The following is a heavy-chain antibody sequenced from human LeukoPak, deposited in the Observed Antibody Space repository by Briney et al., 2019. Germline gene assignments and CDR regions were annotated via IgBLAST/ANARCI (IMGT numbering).Heavy chain of an antibody. D-gene: IGHD6-19*01. CDR1: GFTFSSYW. V-gene: IGHV3-74*01. CDR2: INSDGSST. J-gene: IGHJ4*02. Sequence: PGGSLRLSCAASGFTFSSYWMHWVRQAPGKGLVRVSRINSDGSSTYYADSVKGRFTISRDNSKNTLYLQMNSLRAEDTAVYYCAKANTQWLVRGYYFDYWGQGTLVTVSS. CDR3: AKANTQWLVRGYYFDY.